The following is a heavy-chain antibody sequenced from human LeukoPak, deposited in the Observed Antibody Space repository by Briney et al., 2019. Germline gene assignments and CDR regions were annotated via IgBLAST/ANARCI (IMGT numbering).Heavy chain of an antibody. V-gene: IGHV4-31*03. D-gene: IGHD6-6*01. CDR1: GGSVTSGGYY. CDR2: VYYAGST. Sequence: SETLSLTCTVSGGSVTSGGYYWSWIRQHPEKGLEWIGYVYYAGSTYYNPSLKSRVTISSDTSKNQFSLKVSSVTAADTAVYYCARISAGRYGMDVWGQGTTVTVSS. CDR3: ARISAGRYGMDV. J-gene: IGHJ6*02.